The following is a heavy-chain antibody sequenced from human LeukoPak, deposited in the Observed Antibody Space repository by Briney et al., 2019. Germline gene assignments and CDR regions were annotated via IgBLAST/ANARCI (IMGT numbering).Heavy chain of an antibody. CDR1: GYTFTSYY. J-gene: IGHJ4*02. V-gene: IGHV1-46*01. CDR2: IYPSGGST. D-gene: IGHD3-22*01. CDR3: ARDGDYYDSSGYYSLFDY. Sequence: ASVKVSCKASGYTFTSYYMHWVRQAPGQGLEWMGIIYPSGGSTSYAQKFQGRVTMTRDTSTSTVYMELSSLRSEDTAVYYCARDGDYYDSSGYYSLFDYWGQGTLVTVSS.